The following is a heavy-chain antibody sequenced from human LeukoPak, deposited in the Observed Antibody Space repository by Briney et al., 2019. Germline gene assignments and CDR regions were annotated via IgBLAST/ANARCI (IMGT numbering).Heavy chain of an antibody. CDR3: ARRGDTAMVYYFDY. D-gene: IGHD5-18*01. V-gene: IGHV4-59*08. Sequence: SETLSLTCTVSGGSISRYYWSWIRQPPGKGLEWIGYIYYSGSTNYNPSLKSRVTISVDTSKSQFSLNLSSVTAADTAVYSCARRGDTAMVYYFDYWGQGTLVTVSS. J-gene: IGHJ4*02. CDR1: GGSISRYY. CDR2: IYYSGST.